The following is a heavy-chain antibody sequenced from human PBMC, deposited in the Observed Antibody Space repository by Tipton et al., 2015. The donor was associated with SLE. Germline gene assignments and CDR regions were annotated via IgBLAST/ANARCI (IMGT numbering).Heavy chain of an antibody. CDR2: INHSGST. CDR3: ARTLSYAGAFDI. J-gene: IGHJ3*02. D-gene: IGHD2-2*01. CDR1: GGSISSSSYY. Sequence: LRLSCTVSGGSISSSSYYWGWIRQPPGKGLEWIGEINHSGSTNYNPSLKSRVTISVDTSKNQFSLKLNSVTAADTAVYYCARTLSYAGAFDIWGQGTLVTVSS. V-gene: IGHV4-39*07.